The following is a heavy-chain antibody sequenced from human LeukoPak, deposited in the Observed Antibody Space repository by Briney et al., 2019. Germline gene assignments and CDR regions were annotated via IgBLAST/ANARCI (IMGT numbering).Heavy chain of an antibody. Sequence: GGSLRLSCAASGFTFSTYWMNWVRQAPGKGLEWVAIIKEDGSEKYYVDSVRGRLTISRDNAKNSLYLQMNYLRAEDTAVYYCARTPGIAVPDYWGQGTLVTVSS. CDR2: IKEDGSEK. CDR3: ARTPGIAVPDY. CDR1: GFTFSTYW. V-gene: IGHV3-7*01. J-gene: IGHJ4*02. D-gene: IGHD6-19*01.